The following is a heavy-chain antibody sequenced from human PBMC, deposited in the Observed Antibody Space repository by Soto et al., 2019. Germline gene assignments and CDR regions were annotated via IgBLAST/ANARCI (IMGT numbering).Heavy chain of an antibody. D-gene: IGHD4-17*01. V-gene: IGHV3-66*01. CDR2: IHFDGSA. CDR1: GFTIYKND. J-gene: IGHJ4*02. CDR3: AAYGPNSGDGY. Sequence: EVQLVQSGRGLVQPGGSLRLSCVASGFTIYKNDMIWVRQAPGKGLEWDAHIHFDGSAYYADSVKGRFTISKDNSKNTLYFQMNSLRSEDTAVYYCAAYGPNSGDGYWGQGTLVTVSS.